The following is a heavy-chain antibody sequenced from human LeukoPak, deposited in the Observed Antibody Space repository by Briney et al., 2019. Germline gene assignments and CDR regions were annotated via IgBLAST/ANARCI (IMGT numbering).Heavy chain of an antibody. D-gene: IGHD1-26*01. V-gene: IGHV5-51*01. CDR3: ARLGGSYYSAFDI. CDR2: IYPGDSDT. CDR1: GYSFTNYW. Sequence: GASLKISCKDSGYSFTNYWIGWVRQMPGKGLEWMGIIYPGDSDTRYSPSFQGQVTISADKSISTAYLQWSSLKASDTAMYFCARLGGSYYSAFDIWGQGTMVTVSS. J-gene: IGHJ3*02.